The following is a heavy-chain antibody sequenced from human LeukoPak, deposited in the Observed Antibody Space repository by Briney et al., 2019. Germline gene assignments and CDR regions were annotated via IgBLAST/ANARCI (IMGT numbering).Heavy chain of an antibody. J-gene: IGHJ4*02. CDR3: ARDSSVGRELPGWDLDY. CDR2: IWYDGSNK. Sequence: GGSLRLSCAASGFTFSSYGMHWVRQAPGKGLEWVAVIWYDGSNKYYADSVKGRFTISRDNSKNTLYLQMNSLRAEDTAVYYCARDSSVGRELPGWDLDYWGQGTLVTVSS. CDR1: GFTFSSYG. D-gene: IGHD5-24*01. V-gene: IGHV3-33*08.